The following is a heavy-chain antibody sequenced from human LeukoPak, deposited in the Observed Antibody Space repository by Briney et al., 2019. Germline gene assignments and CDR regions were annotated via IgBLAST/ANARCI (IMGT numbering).Heavy chain of an antibody. CDR3: ASHLPPTIFGVVIIRHFDY. D-gene: IGHD3-3*01. V-gene: IGHV4-39*01. CDR1: GGSISSSSYY. J-gene: IGHJ4*02. Sequence: PSETLSLTCTVSGGSISSSSYYWGWIRQPPGKGLEWIGSIYYSGSTYYNPSLKSRVTISVDTSKNQFSLKLSSVTAADTAVYYCASHLPPTIFGVVIIRHFDYWGQGTLVTVSS. CDR2: IYYSGST.